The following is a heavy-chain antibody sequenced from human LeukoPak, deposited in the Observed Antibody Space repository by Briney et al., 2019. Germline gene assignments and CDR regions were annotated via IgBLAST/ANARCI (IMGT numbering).Heavy chain of an antibody. V-gene: IGHV3-48*01. J-gene: IGHJ6*02. Sequence: GGSLRLSCAASGFTFSSYSMNWVRQAPGKGLEWVSYISSSSTIYYADSVKGRFTISRGNAKNSLYLQMNSLRAEDTAVYYCARSMTTNYGMDVWGQGTTVTVSS. CDR1: GFTFSSYS. D-gene: IGHD4-17*01. CDR2: ISSSSTI. CDR3: ARSMTTNYGMDV.